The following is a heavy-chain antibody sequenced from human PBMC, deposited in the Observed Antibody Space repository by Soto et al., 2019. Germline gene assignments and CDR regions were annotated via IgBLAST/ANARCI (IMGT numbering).Heavy chain of an antibody. D-gene: IGHD4-17*01. Sequence: GGSLRLYCAASGFTFSNAWMSWVRQAPGKGLEWVGRIKSKTDGGTTDYAAPVKGRFTISRDDSKNTLYLQMNSLKTEDTAVYYCTTDQMTTVTTTLYYYGMDVWGQGTTVTVSS. CDR2: IKSKTDGGTT. CDR1: GFTFSNAW. V-gene: IGHV3-15*01. CDR3: TTDQMTTVTTTLYYYGMDV. J-gene: IGHJ6*02.